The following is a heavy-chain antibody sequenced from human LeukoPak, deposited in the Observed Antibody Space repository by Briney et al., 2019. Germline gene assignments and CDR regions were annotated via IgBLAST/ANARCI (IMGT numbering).Heavy chain of an antibody. CDR1: GYTFSDEY. D-gene: IGHD1-26*01. CDR2: INPNSGGT. CDR3: ARVGQWELDRFHDY. V-gene: IGHV1-2*02. Sequence: ASVTVSYKASGYTFSDEYIHWVRQAPGQGLEWMGWINPNSGGTNYAQKFQGRVTMTRDTSISTAYMELSRLRSDDTAVFYCARVGQWELDRFHDYWGQGTLVTVSS. J-gene: IGHJ4*02.